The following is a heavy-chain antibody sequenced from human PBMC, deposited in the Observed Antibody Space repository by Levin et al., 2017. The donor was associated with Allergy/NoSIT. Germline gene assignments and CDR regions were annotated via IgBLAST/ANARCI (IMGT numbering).Heavy chain of an antibody. V-gene: IGHV3-23*01. CDR2: ISGSGEKT. CDR3: AKEEASRLADAFDV. J-gene: IGHJ3*01. Sequence: GESLKISCAASGFTFSNYAMSWVRQAPGKGLEWVSSISGSGEKTFYADSVKGRFTISRDNSKNTMYLQMKSLRAEDTAMYYCAKEEASRLADAFDVWGQGTMVTVSS. CDR1: GFTFSNYA. D-gene: IGHD3-9*01.